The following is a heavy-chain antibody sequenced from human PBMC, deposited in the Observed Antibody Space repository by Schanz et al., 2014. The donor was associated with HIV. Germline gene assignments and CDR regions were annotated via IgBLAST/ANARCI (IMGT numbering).Heavy chain of an antibody. Sequence: EVQLVESGGTLVQPGGSLRLSCAVSGFTLSDHYMDWVRQAPGKGLVWVSRINALGTTTAYADSVKGRFAISRDNAKNSLFLQMNSLKDDDTAVYYCAREAYYFDFWNGQYYYYGLDVWGQGTTVTVSS. CDR1: GFTLSDHY. D-gene: IGHD3-3*01. CDR2: INALGTTT. CDR3: AREAYYFDFWNGQYYYYGLDV. J-gene: IGHJ6*02. V-gene: IGHV3-74*01.